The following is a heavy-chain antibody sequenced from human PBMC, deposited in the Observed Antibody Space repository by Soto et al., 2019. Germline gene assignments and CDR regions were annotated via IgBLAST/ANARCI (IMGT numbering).Heavy chain of an antibody. V-gene: IGHV3-48*03. CDR1: GFTFSSYE. D-gene: IGHD6-19*01. J-gene: IGHJ4*02. CDR3: ASAVVFDY. CDR2: ISSSGSTI. Sequence: GGSLRLSCAASGFTFSSYEMNWVRQAPGQGLEWVSYISSSGSTIYYADSVKGRFTISRDNAKNSLYLQMNSLRAEETAVYYCASAVVFDYWGQGTLVTVSS.